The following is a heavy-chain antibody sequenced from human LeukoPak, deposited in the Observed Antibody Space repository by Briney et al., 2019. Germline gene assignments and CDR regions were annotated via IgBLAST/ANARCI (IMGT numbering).Heavy chain of an antibody. V-gene: IGHV3-7*01. CDR1: GFSFSSYW. CDR3: ASTMVRGVILDY. J-gene: IGHJ4*02. D-gene: IGHD3-10*01. CDR2: IKQDGSEK. Sequence: GGSLRLSCTASGFSFSSYWMSWVRQAPGKGLGWVANIKQDGSEKYYVDSVKGRFTISRDNAKNSLYLQMNSLRAEDTAVYYCASTMVRGVILDYWGQGTLVTVSS.